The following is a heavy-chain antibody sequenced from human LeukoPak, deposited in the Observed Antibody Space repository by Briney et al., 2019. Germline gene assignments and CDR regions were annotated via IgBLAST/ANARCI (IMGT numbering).Heavy chain of an antibody. D-gene: IGHD7-27*01. Sequence: SETLSLTCDVSGGSISSGLYSWSWIRQPLGKGLEWIGYIYHSGSTNYNPSLKSRVTISVDKSKNQFSLKLSSVTAADTAVYYCARVTGDRFDYWGQGTLVTVSS. J-gene: IGHJ4*02. CDR2: IYHSGST. CDR1: GGSISSGLYS. V-gene: IGHV4-30-2*01. CDR3: ARVTGDRFDY.